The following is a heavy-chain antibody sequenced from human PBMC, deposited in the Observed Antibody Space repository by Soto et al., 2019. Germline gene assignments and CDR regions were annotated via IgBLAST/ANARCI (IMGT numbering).Heavy chain of an antibody. Sequence: GGSLRLSCAASGFIFSTYAMNGVRQAPGEGLEWVSAISSSGGSTFYAESVRGRFTISRDNSVNTLYLQMSSLRTEDTAVYYCAHLRGFGVFDAVDIWGQGTMVTVSS. CDR1: GFIFSTYA. D-gene: IGHD3-10*01. CDR3: AHLRGFGVFDAVDI. CDR2: ISSSGGST. V-gene: IGHV3-23*01. J-gene: IGHJ3*02.